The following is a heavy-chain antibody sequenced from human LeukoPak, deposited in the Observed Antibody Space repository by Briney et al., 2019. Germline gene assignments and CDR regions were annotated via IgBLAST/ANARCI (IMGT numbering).Heavy chain of an antibody. CDR2: IKEHGSEK. J-gene: IGHJ5*02. Sequence: GGSLRLSCAASGFTFSSYWMTWVRQAPGKGLEWVASIKEHGSEKYFVDSVKGRFTIPRDDAKNSVYLQMDSLTAEDTAVYCCARILWGSGPSNWFDPWGQGTQVTVST. D-gene: IGHD3-16*01. V-gene: IGHV3-7*01. CDR1: GFTFSSYW. CDR3: ARILWGSGPSNWFDP.